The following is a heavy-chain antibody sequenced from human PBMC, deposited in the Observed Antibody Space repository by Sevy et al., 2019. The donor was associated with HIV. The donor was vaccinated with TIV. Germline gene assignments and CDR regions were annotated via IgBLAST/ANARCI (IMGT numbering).Heavy chain of an antibody. Sequence: GGSLRLSCSASGFSFRSFSMHWVCQAPGKGLEWVAAIWYDGRTKQYADSVKGRFTISRDNSKNMLSLEMNSLRAEDTGLYFCARDSARVIVPTAGFDSWGQRTVVTVSS. J-gene: IGHJ5*01. D-gene: IGHD1-1*01. CDR3: ARDSARVIVPTAGFDS. CDR2: IWYDGRTK. V-gene: IGHV3-33*01. CDR1: GFSFRSFS.